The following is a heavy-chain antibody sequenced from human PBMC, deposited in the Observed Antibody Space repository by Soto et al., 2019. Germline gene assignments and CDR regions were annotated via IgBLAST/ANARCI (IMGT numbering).Heavy chain of an antibody. CDR2: IIPIFGTA. V-gene: IGHV1-69*01. CDR3: ARPQIEQQLIRDAFDI. CDR1: GGTFSSYA. J-gene: IGHJ3*02. D-gene: IGHD6-13*01. Sequence: QVQLVQSGAEVKKPGSSVKVSCKASGGTFSSYAISWVRQAPGQGLEWMGGIIPIFGTANYAQKFRGRVTITADESTSTAYMELSSLRSEDTAVYYCARPQIEQQLIRDAFDIWGQGTMVTVSS.